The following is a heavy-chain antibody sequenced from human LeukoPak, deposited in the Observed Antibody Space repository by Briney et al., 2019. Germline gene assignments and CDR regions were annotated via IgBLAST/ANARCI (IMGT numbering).Heavy chain of an antibody. Sequence: PSETLSLTCTVSGGSISISGYYWAWIRQPPGKGPEWIGSIFYDGTTYYNPSLKSRVTISVDTSKNQFPLKLSSVTAADTAVYYCARVPPPRYCSSTSCSKGVYYYYYYMDVWGKGTTVTVSS. CDR3: ARVPPPRYCSSTSCSKGVYYYYYYMDV. V-gene: IGHV4-39*06. J-gene: IGHJ6*03. CDR2: IFYDGTT. D-gene: IGHD2-2*01. CDR1: GGSISISGYY.